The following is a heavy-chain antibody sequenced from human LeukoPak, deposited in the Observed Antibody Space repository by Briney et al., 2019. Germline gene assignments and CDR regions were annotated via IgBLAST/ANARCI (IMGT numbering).Heavy chain of an antibody. CDR1: GFSFSSYS. CDR2: ISSSSSYI. Sequence: PGGFLRLSCAASGFSFSSYSMNWVRQAPGKGLEWVSSISSSSSYIYYADSVKGRFTISRDNAKNSLYLQMNSLRAEDTAVYYCAGPPVVTATDDAFDIWGQGTMVTVSS. V-gene: IGHV3-21*01. J-gene: IGHJ3*02. CDR3: AGPPVVTATDDAFDI. D-gene: IGHD2-21*02.